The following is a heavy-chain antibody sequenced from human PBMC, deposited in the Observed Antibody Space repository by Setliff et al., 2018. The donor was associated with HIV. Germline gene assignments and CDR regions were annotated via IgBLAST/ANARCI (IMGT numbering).Heavy chain of an antibody. V-gene: IGHV4-39*01. CDR2: IYYSGST. CDR1: GGSISSSSYY. J-gene: IGHJ3*02. D-gene: IGHD6-19*01. CDR3: ARYSSDHDAFDI. Sequence: SETLSLTCTVSGGSISSSSYYWGWIRQPPGKGLEWIGSIYYSGSTYYNPSLLSRLTISVDTSKNQFSLKLYSVTAADTALYYCARYSSDHDAFDIWGQGTMVTVSS.